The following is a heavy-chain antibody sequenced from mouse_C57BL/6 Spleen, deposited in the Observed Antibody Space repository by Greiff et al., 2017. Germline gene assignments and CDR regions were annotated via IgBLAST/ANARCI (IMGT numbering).Heavy chain of an antibody. Sequence: EVQLQESGGGLVKPGGSLKLSCAASGFTFSDYGMHWVRQAPEKGLEWVAYISRGSSTIYYADTVKGRFTISRDNATNTLFLQMTSLRSEDTAMYYCASPDWGLFAYWGQGTLVTVSA. CDR2: ISRGSSTI. CDR3: ASPDWGLFAY. V-gene: IGHV5-17*01. D-gene: IGHD4-1*01. J-gene: IGHJ3*01. CDR1: GFTFSDYG.